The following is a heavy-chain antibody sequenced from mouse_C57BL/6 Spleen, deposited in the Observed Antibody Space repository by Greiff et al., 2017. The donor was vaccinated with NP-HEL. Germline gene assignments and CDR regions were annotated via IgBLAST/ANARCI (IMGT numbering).Heavy chain of an antibody. Sequence: VQLQQSGAELVKPGASVKISCKASGYAFSSYWMNWVKQRPGKGLEWIGQIYPGDGDTNYNGKFKGKATLTADKSSSTAYMQLSSLTAEDSAVYFCARRGYDYDGDYWGQGTTLTVSS. CDR1: GYAFSSYW. D-gene: IGHD2-4*01. J-gene: IGHJ2*01. CDR2: IYPGDGDT. CDR3: ARRGYDYDGDY. V-gene: IGHV1-80*01.